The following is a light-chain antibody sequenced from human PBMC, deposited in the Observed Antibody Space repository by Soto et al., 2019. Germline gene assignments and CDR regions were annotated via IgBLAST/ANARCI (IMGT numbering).Light chain of an antibody. V-gene: IGLV2-14*01. CDR2: DVS. CDR1: SSDIGSYNY. Sequence: QSVLTQPASVSGSPGQSITISCTGTSSDIGSYNYVSWYQQNPGKAPKLMTYDVSNRPSGASDRFSGSKSGNTASLTISGLQAEDEADYYCCSYTSTRTYVFGSGTKLTVL. CDR3: CSYTSTRTYV. J-gene: IGLJ1*01.